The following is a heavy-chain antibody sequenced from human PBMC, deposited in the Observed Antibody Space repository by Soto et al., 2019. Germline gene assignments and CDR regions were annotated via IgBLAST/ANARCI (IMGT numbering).Heavy chain of an antibody. CDR3: TRGSAAPLSLPLFLP. CDR2: VYHRAST. V-gene: IGHV4-30-2*01. J-gene: IGHJ4*03. CDR1: GASMTTGGFS. Sequence: SETLSLTCAVSGASMTTGGFSWTWVRQPPGGGLEWIGHVYHRASTQYNPSLKGRVSISVDTSRSLFSLRLTSLTAADTAVYFCTRGSAAPLSLPLFLPGGQGIPASV. D-gene: IGHD6-13*01.